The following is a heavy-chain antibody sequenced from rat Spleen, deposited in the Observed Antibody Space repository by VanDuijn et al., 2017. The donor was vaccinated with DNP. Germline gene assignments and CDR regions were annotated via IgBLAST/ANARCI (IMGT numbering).Heavy chain of an antibody. V-gene: IGHV4-2*01. CDR2: INKDSSTI. CDR1: GFNFNDYW. J-gene: IGHJ4*01. CDR3: VSEDKGVDA. Sequence: EVKLVESGGGLVQPGRSLQLSCAASGFNFNDYWMGWVRQAPGKGLEWIGEINKDSSTIKYTPSLKDKFTVSRDNAQNTLYLQMSKLGSEDTAIYYCVSEDKGVDAWGQGISVTVSS. D-gene: IGHD2-1*01.